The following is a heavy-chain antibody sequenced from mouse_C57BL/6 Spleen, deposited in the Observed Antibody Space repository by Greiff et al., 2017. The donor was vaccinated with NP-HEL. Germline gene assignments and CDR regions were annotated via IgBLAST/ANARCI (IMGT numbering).Heavy chain of an antibody. CDR3: ATITTVVAPYWYFDV. CDR1: GFTFSDYG. Sequence: EVQRVESGGGLVKPGGSLKLSCAASGFTFSDYGMHWVRQAPEKGLEWVAYISSGSSTIYYADTVKGRFTISRDNAKNTLFLQMTSLRSEDTAMYYCATITTVVAPYWYFDVWGTGTTVTVSS. J-gene: IGHJ1*03. V-gene: IGHV5-17*01. D-gene: IGHD1-1*01. CDR2: ISSGSSTI.